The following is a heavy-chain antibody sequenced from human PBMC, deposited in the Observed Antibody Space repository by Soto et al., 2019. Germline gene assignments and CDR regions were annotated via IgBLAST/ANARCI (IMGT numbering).Heavy chain of an antibody. V-gene: IGHV5-51*01. J-gene: IGHJ4*02. CDR2: IYPGDSDT. CDR3: ATGGYCTTTSCYNFFDY. CDR1: GYSFATYW. Sequence: GESLKISCKGSGYSFATYWIGWVRQMPGKXLEWMGIIYPGDSDTRYSPSFQGQVTISADKSINTAYLQWSSLKASDTAMYYCATGGYCTTTSCYNFFDYWGQGSLVTVSS. D-gene: IGHD2-2*02.